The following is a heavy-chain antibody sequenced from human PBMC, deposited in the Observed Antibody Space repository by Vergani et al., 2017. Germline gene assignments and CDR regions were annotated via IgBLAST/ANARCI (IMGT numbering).Heavy chain of an antibody. Sequence: EVQLVESGGGLVQPGGSLKLSCAASGFTFSGSAMHWVRQASGKGLEWVGRIRSKANSYATAYAASVKGRFTISRDDSKNTLYLQMNSLRAEDTAVYYCAKDNDSSGYYFPEIDYWGQGTLVTVSS. J-gene: IGHJ4*02. D-gene: IGHD3-22*01. CDR3: AKDNDSSGYYFPEIDY. CDR1: GFTFSGSA. V-gene: IGHV3-73*02. CDR2: IRSKANSYAT.